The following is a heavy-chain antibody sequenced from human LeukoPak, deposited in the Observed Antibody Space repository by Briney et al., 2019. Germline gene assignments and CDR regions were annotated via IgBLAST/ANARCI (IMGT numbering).Heavy chain of an antibody. CDR2: IIPIFGTA. V-gene: IGHV1-69*13. D-gene: IGHD6-13*01. Sequence: GASVKVSCKASGGTFSSYAISWVRQAPGQGLEWMGGIIPIFGTANYAQKFQGRVTITADESTSTAYMELSSLRSEDTAVYYCARVSESYSSSSYYYYGVDVWGQGTTVTVSS. J-gene: IGHJ6*02. CDR3: ARVSESYSSSSYYYYGVDV. CDR1: GGTFSSYA.